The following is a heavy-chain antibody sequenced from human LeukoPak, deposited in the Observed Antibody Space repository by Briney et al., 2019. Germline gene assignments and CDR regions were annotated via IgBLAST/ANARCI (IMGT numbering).Heavy chain of an antibody. J-gene: IGHJ3*02. CDR1: GFTFSSYS. CDR3: ASSRVPDAFDI. CDR2: ISSSSSYI. Sequence: GGSLRLSCAASGFTFSSYSMNWVRQAPGKGLEWVSSISSSSSYIYYADSVKGRFTISRDNAKNSLYLQMNSLRAEDTAVYYCASSRVPDAFDIWGQGTMVTVSS. V-gene: IGHV3-21*01. D-gene: IGHD3-10*02.